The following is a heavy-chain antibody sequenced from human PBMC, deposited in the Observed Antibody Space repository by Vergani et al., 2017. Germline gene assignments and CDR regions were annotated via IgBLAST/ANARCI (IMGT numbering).Heavy chain of an antibody. CDR1: GGSISSGGYS. D-gene: IGHD3-3*01. J-gene: IGHJ4*02. CDR2: IYHSGST. CDR3: ATYDFWSGFDFDY. V-gene: IGHV4-30-2*01. Sequence: QLQLQESGSGLVKPSQTLSLTCAVSGGSISSGGYSWSWIRQPPGKGLEWIGYIYHSGSTYYNPSLKSRVTISVDRSKNQFSLKLSSVTAADTAVYYCATYDFWSGFDFDYWGQGTLVTVSS.